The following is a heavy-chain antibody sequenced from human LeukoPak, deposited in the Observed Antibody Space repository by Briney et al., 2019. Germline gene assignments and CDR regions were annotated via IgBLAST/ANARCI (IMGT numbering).Heavy chain of an antibody. CDR1: GGSMSSYY. J-gene: IGHJ6*03. CDR3: ARDLRSSGWYQRSYYYYYYMDV. D-gene: IGHD6-19*01. CDR2: IYTSGST. Sequence: SETLSLTCTVSGGSMSSYYWSWIRQPAGKGLEWIGRIYTSGSTNYNPSFKSRVTMSVDTSKNQFSLKLSSVTAADTAVYYCARDLRSSGWYQRSYYYYYYMDVWGKGTTVTVSS. V-gene: IGHV4-4*07.